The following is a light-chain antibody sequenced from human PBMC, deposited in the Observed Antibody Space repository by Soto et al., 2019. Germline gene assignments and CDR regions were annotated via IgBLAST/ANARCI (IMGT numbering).Light chain of an antibody. CDR2: GAS. J-gene: IGKJ1*01. V-gene: IGKV3-15*01. CDR1: QSVSSN. CDR3: QQYNYWRT. Sequence: EIVMTQSPATLSVSPGERATLSCRAGQSVSSNLAWYQQKPGQAPRLLIYGASTRATGIPARFSGSGSGTEFTLTISSLQSEDFAVYYCQQYNYWRTFGQGTKVEVK.